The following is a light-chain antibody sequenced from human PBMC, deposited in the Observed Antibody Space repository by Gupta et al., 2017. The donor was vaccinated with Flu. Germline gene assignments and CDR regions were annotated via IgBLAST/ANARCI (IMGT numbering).Light chain of an antibody. V-gene: IGLV2-11*01. CDR3: CSYVANWTVV. Sequence: QSALIQPRSVSGFPGHSVTMSCTGTSSDVGKYNHVSWYQQYPGKAPRLMIYNVIKRPSGVPDRFSGSKSGNTASLTISGLHLEDEADYYCCSYVANWTVVFGGGTNLAVL. CDR2: NVI. CDR1: SSDVGKYNH. J-gene: IGLJ2*01.